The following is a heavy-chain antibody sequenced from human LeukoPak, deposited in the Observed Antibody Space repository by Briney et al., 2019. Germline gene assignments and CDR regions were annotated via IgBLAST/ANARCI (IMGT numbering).Heavy chain of an antibody. CDR1: GFTFSSYD. D-gene: IGHD2-2*01. CDR2: IGTAGDT. J-gene: IGHJ4*02. V-gene: IGHV3-13*01. CDR3: ARSPRGVPAAMALDY. Sequence: GGSLRLSCAASGFTFSSYDMHWVRQATGEGLEWVSAIGTAGDTYYPGSVKGRFTISRENAKNSLYLQMNSLRAGDTAVYHCARSPRGVPAAMALDYWGQGTLVTVSS.